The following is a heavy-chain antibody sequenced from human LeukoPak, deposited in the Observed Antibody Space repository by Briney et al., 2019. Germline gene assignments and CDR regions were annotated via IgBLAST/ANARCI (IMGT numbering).Heavy chain of an antibody. V-gene: IGHV4-59*01. CDR3: ATAPIVGATLFDY. J-gene: IGHJ4*02. CDR1: GGSISSYY. Sequence: PSETLSLTCTVSGGSISSYYWSWIRQPPGKGLEWIGYIYYSGSTNYNPSLKSRVTISVDTSKNQFSLKLSSVTAADTAVYYCATAPIVGATLFDYWGQGTLVTVSS. D-gene: IGHD1-26*01. CDR2: IYYSGST.